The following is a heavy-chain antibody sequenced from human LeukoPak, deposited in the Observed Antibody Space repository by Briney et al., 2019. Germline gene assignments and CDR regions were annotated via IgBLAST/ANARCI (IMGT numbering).Heavy chain of an antibody. J-gene: IGHJ4*02. Sequence: PGGSLRLSYAASGFTFSGYAMYWVRQAPGKGLEWVSGISSSAGNTYYADSVKGRFTISRDNSKNTLYLQMNSLRAEDTAISWFPEGNWGQGTLVTVSS. CDR1: GFTFSGYA. CDR2: ISSSAGNT. D-gene: IGHD6-13*01. CDR3: PEGN. V-gene: IGHV3-23*01.